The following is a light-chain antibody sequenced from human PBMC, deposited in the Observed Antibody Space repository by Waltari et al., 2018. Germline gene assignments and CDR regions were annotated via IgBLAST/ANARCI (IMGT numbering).Light chain of an antibody. CDR2: DVN. V-gene: IGLV2-11*01. J-gene: IGLJ2*01. CDR1: SSDFGGYNY. CDR3: CSYAGTYTSYMF. Sequence: QSALTQPRSVSGSPGQSVTISCTGTSSDFGGYNYVSWYQQHPHKAPKLMIFDVNKRPSRAPVRYSGSKSRTAASLTISGLQAEDEADYYCCSYAGTYTSYMFFGGGTKLTVL.